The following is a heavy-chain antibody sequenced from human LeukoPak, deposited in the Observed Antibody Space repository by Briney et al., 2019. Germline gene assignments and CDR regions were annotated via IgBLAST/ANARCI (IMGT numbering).Heavy chain of an antibody. D-gene: IGHD5-18*01. Sequence: SETLSLTCTVSGGSISSYYWSWIRQPPGKGLEWIGYIYYSGSTNYNPSLKSRVTISVDTPKNQFSLKLSSVTAADTAVYYCARHRRGYSYASLDYWGQGTLVTVSS. CDR3: ARHRRGYSYASLDY. CDR2: IYYSGST. V-gene: IGHV4-59*08. CDR1: GGSISSYY. J-gene: IGHJ4*02.